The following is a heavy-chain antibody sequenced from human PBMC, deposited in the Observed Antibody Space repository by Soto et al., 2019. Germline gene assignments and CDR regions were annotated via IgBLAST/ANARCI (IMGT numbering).Heavy chain of an antibody. J-gene: IGHJ4*02. CDR2: IFAGGRT. V-gene: IGHV3-66*04. D-gene: IGHD4-17*01. Sequence: GGSLRLSCAASGVIVSNKYMSWVRQAPGKGLEWVSVIFAGGRTYYADSVKGRFTISRDNSKNTVDLQMNSLRAEDTAMYFCASHRGFGDYYFDFWGQGTQVTVSS. CDR1: GVIVSNKY. CDR3: ASHRGFGDYYFDF.